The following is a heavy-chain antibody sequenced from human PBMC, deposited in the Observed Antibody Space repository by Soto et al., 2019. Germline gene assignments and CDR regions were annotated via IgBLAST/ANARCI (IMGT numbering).Heavy chain of an antibody. V-gene: IGHV5-51*01. D-gene: IGHD1-26*01. CDR3: ARSRGGSGSFHSYFDY. CDR1: GYSFTSYW. J-gene: IGHJ4*02. CDR2: IYPGDSDT. Sequence: RGESLKISCKGSGYSFTSYWIGWVRQMPGKGLEWMGIIYPGDSDTRYSPSFQGQVTISADKSISTAYLQWSSLKASDTAMYYCARSRGGSGSFHSYFDYWGQGTLVTVSS.